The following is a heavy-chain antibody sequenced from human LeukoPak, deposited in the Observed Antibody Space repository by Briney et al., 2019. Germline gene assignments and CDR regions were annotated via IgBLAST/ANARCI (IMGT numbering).Heavy chain of an antibody. Sequence: ATVKVSCKASGYTFTGYYMHWVRQAPGQGLEWMGRINPNSGGTNYAQKFQGRVTMTRDTSISTAYMELSRLRSDDTAVYYCARPHTVLYNWFDPWGQGTLVTVSS. CDR3: ARPHTVLYNWFDP. D-gene: IGHD4-11*01. J-gene: IGHJ5*02. V-gene: IGHV1-2*06. CDR1: GYTFTGYY. CDR2: INPNSGGT.